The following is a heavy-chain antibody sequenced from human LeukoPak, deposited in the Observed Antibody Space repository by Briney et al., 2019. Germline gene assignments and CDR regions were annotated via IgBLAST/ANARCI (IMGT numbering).Heavy chain of an antibody. D-gene: IGHD2-2*01. CDR3: ARLVGDQVVY. V-gene: IGHV6-1*01. CDR2: TYYRSKWSN. J-gene: IGHJ4*02. CDR1: GDTFSSNRVA. Sequence: SQTLSLTCAISGDTFSSNRVAWNWLRQSPWRGLEWLGRTYYRSKWSNDYALSVRSRITINPDTSKNQFSLQLKFVTPEDTAVYYCARLVGDQVVYWGQGTLVTVSS.